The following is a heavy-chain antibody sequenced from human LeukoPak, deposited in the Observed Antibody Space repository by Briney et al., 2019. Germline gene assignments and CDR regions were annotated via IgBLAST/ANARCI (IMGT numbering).Heavy chain of an antibody. V-gene: IGHV3-23*01. CDR3: AKLPQPYDYGDSHFDY. J-gene: IGHJ4*02. CDR1: GFTFSSYA. Sequence: GGSLRLSCEASGFTFSSYAMSWVRKAPGKGLEWVSAIRGSGGSTYYADSVKGRFTISRDNSKNTLYLQMNSLRAEDTAVYYCAKLPQPYDYGDSHFDYWGQGTLVTVSS. CDR2: IRGSGGST. D-gene: IGHD4-17*01.